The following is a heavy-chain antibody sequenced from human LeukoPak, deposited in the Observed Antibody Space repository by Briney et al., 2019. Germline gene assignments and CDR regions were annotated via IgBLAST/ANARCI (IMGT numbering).Heavy chain of an antibody. J-gene: IGHJ4*02. D-gene: IGHD3-22*01. CDR2: IYPGDSDT. Sequence: GESLKISCKGSGYSFTNYWIGWVRQMPGKGLEWMGIIYPGDSDTRYSPSFQGQVTISADKSISTAHLQWSSLKASDTAMYYCARHSRGTIVVGTFDFWGQGTLVTVSS. CDR1: GYSFTNYW. V-gene: IGHV5-51*01. CDR3: ARHSRGTIVVGTFDF.